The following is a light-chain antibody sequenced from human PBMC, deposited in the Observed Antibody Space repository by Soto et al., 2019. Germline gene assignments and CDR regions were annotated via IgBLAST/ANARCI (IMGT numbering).Light chain of an antibody. V-gene: IGKV1-NL1*01. CDR1: QDIAIY. CDR3: QQYGSSPRT. CDR2: CAS. J-gene: IGKJ1*01. Sequence: IQLTQSPSSLSASVGDRVTITCRASQDIAIYLAWYQQKPGEAPKLLIYCASSRATGIPDRFSGSGSGTDFTLTISRLEPEDFAVYYCQQYGSSPRTFGQGTKVDI.